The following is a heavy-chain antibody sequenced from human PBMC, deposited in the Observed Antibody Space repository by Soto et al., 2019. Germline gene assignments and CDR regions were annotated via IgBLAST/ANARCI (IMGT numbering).Heavy chain of an antibody. CDR3: ASATNYYDSSGYHPTFDY. Sequence: LGESLKISCKGSGYSFTSYWIGWVRQMPGKGLEWMGIIYPGDSDTRYSPSFQGQVTISADKSISTAYLQWSSLKASDTAMYYCASATNYYDSSGYHPTFDYWGQGTLVTVSS. CDR1: GYSFTSYW. J-gene: IGHJ4*02. V-gene: IGHV5-51*01. D-gene: IGHD3-22*01. CDR2: IYPGDSDT.